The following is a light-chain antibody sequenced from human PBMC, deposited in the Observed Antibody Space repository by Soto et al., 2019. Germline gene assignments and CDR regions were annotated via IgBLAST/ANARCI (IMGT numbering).Light chain of an antibody. V-gene: IGLV2-23*01. CDR1: SGDVGNYNL. CDR2: EDD. J-gene: IGLJ7*01. CDR3: CSYLGSSTV. Sequence: QSVLTQPASVSGSPGQSITISCTGGSGDVGNYNLVSWYQQHPAKAPKLIIYEDDKRPSGVSNRFSGSKSGDTASLTISGLQSEDEAAYYCCSYLGSSTVFGGGTQLTVL.